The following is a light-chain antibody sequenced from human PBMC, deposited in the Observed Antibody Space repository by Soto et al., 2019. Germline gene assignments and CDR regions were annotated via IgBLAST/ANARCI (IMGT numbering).Light chain of an antibody. CDR3: MQARPIPGT. V-gene: IGKV2-28*01. CDR1: QSLRHDNGFNY. Sequence: DIVMTQSPLSLPVTPGEPASISCRSSQSLRHDNGFNYLDWYVQKPGQSPQLLIYLGSTRASGVPARFSGSGSVTAFTLNISSVEAEDVGVYYCMQARPIPGTFGPGTKVDI. J-gene: IGKJ3*01. CDR2: LGS.